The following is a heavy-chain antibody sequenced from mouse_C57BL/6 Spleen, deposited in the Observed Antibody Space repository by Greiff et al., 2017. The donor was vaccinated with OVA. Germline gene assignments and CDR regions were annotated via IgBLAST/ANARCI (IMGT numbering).Heavy chain of an antibody. CDR3: ARKSQIYGSSFYFDY. CDR2: ISSGSSTI. CDR1: GFTFSDYG. J-gene: IGHJ2*01. V-gene: IGHV5-17*01. Sequence: EVKVVESGGGLVKPGGSLKLSCAASGFTFSDYGMHWVRQAPEKGLEWVAYISSGSSTIYYADTVKGRFTISRDNAKNTLFLQMTSLRSEDTAMYYCARKSQIYGSSFYFDYWGQGTTLTVSS. D-gene: IGHD1-1*01.